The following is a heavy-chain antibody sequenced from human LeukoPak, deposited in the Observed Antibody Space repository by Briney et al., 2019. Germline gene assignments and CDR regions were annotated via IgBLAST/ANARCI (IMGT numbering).Heavy chain of an antibody. J-gene: IGHJ6*03. D-gene: IGHD1-1*01. CDR3: ARRLFGSSTGDYAYYYIDV. V-gene: IGHV4-39*01. Sequence: SETLSLTCIVSGDSITNKNSYWVWIRQPPGKGLEWLGSVFFSGSAYYNQSLTRRVTISVDTSKNQFSLNLKSVTAADTAVYFCARRLFGSSTGDYAYYYIDVWGKGTTVAVSS. CDR1: GDSITNKNSY. CDR2: VFFSGSA.